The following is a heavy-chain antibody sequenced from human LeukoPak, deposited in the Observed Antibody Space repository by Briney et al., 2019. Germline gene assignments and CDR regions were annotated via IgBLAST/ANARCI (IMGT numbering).Heavy chain of an antibody. J-gene: IGHJ5*02. CDR1: GGTFSSYA. CDR3: ARDLGRVSGWPFDP. CDR2: IIPILGIA. D-gene: IGHD6-19*01. V-gene: IGHV1-69*04. Sequence: GASVNVSCKASGGTFSSYAISWVRQAPGQGLEWMGRIIPILGIANYAQKFQGRVTITADKSTSTAYMELSSLRSEDTAVYYCARDLGRVSGWPFDPWGQGTLVTVSS.